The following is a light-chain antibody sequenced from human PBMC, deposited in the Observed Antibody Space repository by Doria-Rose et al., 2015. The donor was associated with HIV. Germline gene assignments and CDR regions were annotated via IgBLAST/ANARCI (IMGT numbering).Light chain of an antibody. CDR3: QQYYSTPQT. V-gene: IGKV1-NL1*01. Sequence: SPSSLSASVGDRVTITCRSSQGIRNSLAWFQQKPGKAPKLLVYAASTLESGVPSRFSGSGSGTDYTLTISSLQPEDFATYYCQQYYSTPQTSGQGTKLEIK. J-gene: IGKJ2*01. CDR1: QGIRNS. CDR2: AAS.